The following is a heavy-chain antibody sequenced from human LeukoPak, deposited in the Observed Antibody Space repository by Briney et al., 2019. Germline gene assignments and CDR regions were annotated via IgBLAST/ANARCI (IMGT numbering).Heavy chain of an antibody. D-gene: IGHD1-26*01. CDR1: GYSFPSSW. Sequence: GESLKISCQASGYSFPSSWIGWVRQMPGKGLEWMGIIYPGDSDTRYSPSFQGQVTISADKSISTAYLQWSSLKASDTAMYYCARLEYSGSYYSKYYFDYWGQGTLVTVSS. CDR2: IYPGDSDT. J-gene: IGHJ4*02. CDR3: ARLEYSGSYYSKYYFDY. V-gene: IGHV5-51*01.